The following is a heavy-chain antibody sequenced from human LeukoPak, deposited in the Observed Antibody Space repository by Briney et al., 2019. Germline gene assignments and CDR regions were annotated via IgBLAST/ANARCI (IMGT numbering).Heavy chain of an antibody. J-gene: IGHJ4*02. D-gene: IGHD3-22*01. CDR3: ARHYYDSSGYCLDY. CDR2: IYYSGST. CDR1: GGSISSGGYY. V-gene: IGHV4-31*03. Sequence: PSQTLSLTCTVSGGSISSGGYYWSWIRQHPGKGLEWIGYIYYSGSTYYNPSLKSRVTISVDTSKNQFSLKLSSVTAADTAVYYCARHYYDSSGYCLDYWGQGTLVTVSS.